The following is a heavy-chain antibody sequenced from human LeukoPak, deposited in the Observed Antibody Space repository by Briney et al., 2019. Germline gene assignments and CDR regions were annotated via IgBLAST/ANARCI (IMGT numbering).Heavy chain of an antibody. J-gene: IGHJ4*02. Sequence: PSETLSLTCTVSGGSVSSGSYYWSWIRQPPGKGLEWIGYIYYSGSTNYNPSLKSRVTISVDTSKNQFSLKLSSVTAADTAVYYCARAIMAAAGNTDYFDYWGQGTLVTVSS. CDR1: GGSVSSGSYY. CDR2: IYYSGST. V-gene: IGHV4-61*01. D-gene: IGHD6-13*01. CDR3: ARAIMAAAGNTDYFDY.